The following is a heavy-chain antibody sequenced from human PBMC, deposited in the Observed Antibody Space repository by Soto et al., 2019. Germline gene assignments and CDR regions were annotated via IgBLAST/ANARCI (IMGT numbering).Heavy chain of an antibody. Sequence: QVQLVESGGGVVQPGRSLRLSCAASGFTFSSYGMHWVRQAPGKGLEWVAVIWYDGSNKYYADSVKGRFTISRDNSKNTLYLQMNSLRAEDTAVYYCARDSNYGSGSYSPYYYGMDVWGQGTTVTVSS. D-gene: IGHD3-10*01. CDR3: ARDSNYGSGSYSPYYYGMDV. CDR2: IWYDGSNK. J-gene: IGHJ6*02. CDR1: GFTFSSYG. V-gene: IGHV3-33*01.